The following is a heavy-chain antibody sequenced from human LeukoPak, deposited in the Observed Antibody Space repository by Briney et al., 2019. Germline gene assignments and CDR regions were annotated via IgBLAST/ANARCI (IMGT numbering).Heavy chain of an antibody. J-gene: IGHJ4*02. CDR1: GFTFSSYS. D-gene: IGHD6-13*01. CDR2: ISSSSSYI. Sequence: GGSLRLSCAASGFTFSSYSMNWVRQAPGKGLEWVSSISSSSSYIYYADSVKGRFTISRDNAKNSLYLQMNSLRAEDTAVYYCARENAAAGRAPFDYWGQGTLVTVSS. CDR3: ARENAAAGRAPFDY. V-gene: IGHV3-21*01.